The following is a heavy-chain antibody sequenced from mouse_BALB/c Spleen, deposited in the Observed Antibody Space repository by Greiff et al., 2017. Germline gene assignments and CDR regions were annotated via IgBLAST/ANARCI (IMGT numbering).Heavy chain of an antibody. Sequence: EVQLVESGGGLVQPGGSLKLSCAASGFTFSSYTMSWVRQTPEKRLEWVAYISNGGGSTYYPDTVKGRFTISRDNAKNTLYLQMSSLKSEDTAMYYCARHGPFAYWGQGTLVTVSA. V-gene: IGHV5-12-2*01. J-gene: IGHJ3*01. CDR2: ISNGGGST. CDR3: ARHGPFAY. CDR1: GFTFSSYT.